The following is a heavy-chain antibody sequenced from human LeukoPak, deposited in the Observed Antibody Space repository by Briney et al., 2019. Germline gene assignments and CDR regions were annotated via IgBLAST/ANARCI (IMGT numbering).Heavy chain of an antibody. V-gene: IGHV4-39*02. CDR3: AREYSRSVVAGSRPDY. Sequence: KSSETLALTCTVSGDSISSSSYYWGWIRQPPGNGLEWIGSIYYRGTTYYNTSLKSRVTITVDTSNNQFSLKLNSVTAADTAVYFCAREYSRSVVAGSRPDYWGQGLLVAVSS. CDR2: IYYRGTT. CDR1: GDSISSSSYY. J-gene: IGHJ4*02. D-gene: IGHD2-21*01.